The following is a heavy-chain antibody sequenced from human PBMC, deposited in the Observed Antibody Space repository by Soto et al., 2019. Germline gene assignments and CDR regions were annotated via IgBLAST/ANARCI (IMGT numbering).Heavy chain of an antibody. V-gene: IGHV1-69*13. Sequence: SVKVSCKASGGTFSSYAISWVRQAPGQGLEWMGGIIPIFGTANYAQKFQGRVTITADESTSTAYMELSSLRSEDTAVYYCARAGSGSYGGSRDAFDIWGQGTMVTVSS. CDR3: ARAGSGSYGGSRDAFDI. CDR2: IIPIFGTA. D-gene: IGHD1-26*01. CDR1: GGTFSSYA. J-gene: IGHJ3*02.